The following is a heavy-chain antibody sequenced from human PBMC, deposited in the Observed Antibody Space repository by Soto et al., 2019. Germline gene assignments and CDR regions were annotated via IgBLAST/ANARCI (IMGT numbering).Heavy chain of an antibody. J-gene: IGHJ6*02. CDR3: ARGPRCINTSCSNDYYHYGLDV. D-gene: IGHD2-2*01. Sequence: SETLSLTCAVNGGSFSGYYWSWIRQPPGKGLEWIGEINHSGRTNLNPSLTSRLSTSVDTSKNHFTLTLTSVTAADTAVYYCARGPRCINTSCSNDYYHYGLDVWGQGTTVTVSS. CDR1: GGSFSGYY. CDR2: INHSGRT. V-gene: IGHV4-34*01.